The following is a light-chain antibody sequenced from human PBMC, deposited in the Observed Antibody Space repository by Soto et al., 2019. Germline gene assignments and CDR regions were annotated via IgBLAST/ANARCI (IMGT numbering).Light chain of an antibody. CDR1: QSIRSW. Sequence: DIQMTQSPSTLSASVGDRVTITCRASQSIRSWLAWYQQKPGKAPNLLIYDASSLETGVPSRFSGSGSGTEFTLTISSLQPDDLATYYCQQYNSYSPTFGQGTKVEIK. CDR3: QQYNSYSPT. CDR2: DAS. J-gene: IGKJ1*01. V-gene: IGKV1-5*01.